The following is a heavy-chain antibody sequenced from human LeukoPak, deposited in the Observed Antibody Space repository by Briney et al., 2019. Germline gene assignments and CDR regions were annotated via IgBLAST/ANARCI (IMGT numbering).Heavy chain of an antibody. D-gene: IGHD3-3*01. CDR3: ARDKPGFLEGDTDV. Sequence: PGGSLKLSCAASGFSVSGHYMSWVRQAPGEGLEWVSLIYTSGTTTYADSVKGRFTISRDPSKNTLFLQMNRLRVEDTAVYYCARDKPGFLEGDTDVWGIGTTVTVSS. CDR2: IYTSGTT. CDR1: GFSVSGHY. J-gene: IGHJ6*03. V-gene: IGHV3-53*01.